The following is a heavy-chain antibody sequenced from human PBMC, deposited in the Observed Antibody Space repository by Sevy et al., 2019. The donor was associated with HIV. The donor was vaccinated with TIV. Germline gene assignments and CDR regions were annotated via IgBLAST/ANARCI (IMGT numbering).Heavy chain of an antibody. CDR3: VRHGALPGVPSTLYAFDI. CDR2: MFYPGSN. V-gene: IGHV4-59*08. D-gene: IGHD2-2*01. J-gene: IGHJ3*02. CDR1: GDSITTYY. Sequence: SETLSLTCSVSGDSITTYYWSWIRQHPGKGLEWIAYMFYPGSNSYNPSVKSRVTISADTSANQFSLKLNSATAADTAMYYCVRHGALPGVPSTLYAFDIWGQGTMVTVSS.